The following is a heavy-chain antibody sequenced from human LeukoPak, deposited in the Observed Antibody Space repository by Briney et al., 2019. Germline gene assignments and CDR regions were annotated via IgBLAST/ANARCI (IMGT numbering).Heavy chain of an antibody. V-gene: IGHV3-9*01. D-gene: IGHD6-13*01. CDR1: GFTFDDYA. Sequence: PGGSLRLSCAASGFTFDDYAMHWVRQAPGKGLEWVSGISWNSGSIGYADSVKGRFTISRDNAKNSLYLQMNSLRAEDTALYYCAKDIIGYSSSWGAFDYWGQGTLVTVSS. CDR2: ISWNSGSI. CDR3: AKDIIGYSSSWGAFDY. J-gene: IGHJ4*02.